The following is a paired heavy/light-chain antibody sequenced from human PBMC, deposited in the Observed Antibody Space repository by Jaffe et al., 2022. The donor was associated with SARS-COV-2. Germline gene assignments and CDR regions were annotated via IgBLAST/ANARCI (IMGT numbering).Light chain of an antibody. CDR3: SSYRSSNTVV. CDR2: DVI. V-gene: IGLV2-14*03. CDR1: SSDVCNYDY. Sequence: QSALTQPASVFGSPGQSITISCTGYSSDVCNYDYVSWFQLHPGKAPKFLIYDVINRPSGASSRFSGSKSGCTASLTISGLQAEDEAEYYCSSYRSSNTVVFGTGTKVIVV. J-gene: IGLJ1*01.
Heavy chain of an antibody. V-gene: IGHV4-39*01. D-gene: IGHD3-10*02. J-gene: IGHJ4*02. CDR3: ARLYMGVRPPDY. CDR1: GDSIRSSTYY. Sequence: QLLLQESGPGLVKPSETLFLTCTVSGDSIRSSTYYWGWVRQPPEKGLEWIASIFHRGNTYYNPSLKSRVTISVDTSKSQISLKLTSVTAADTAVYFCARLYMGVRPPDYWGQGTLVTVSS. CDR2: IFHRGNT.